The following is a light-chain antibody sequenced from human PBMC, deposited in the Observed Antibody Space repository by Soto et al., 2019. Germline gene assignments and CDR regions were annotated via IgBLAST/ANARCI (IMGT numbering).Light chain of an antibody. V-gene: IGKV3-20*01. CDR2: GAS. Sequence: EIVLTQSPGTLSLSPGXRXTXXXXASQXVSXSYLAWYQQKPGQAPRLLIYGASSRATGIPDRFSGSGSGTDFTLTISRLEPEDFAVYYCQQYGSSLFTFGPGTKVDIK. CDR1: QXVSXSY. J-gene: IGKJ3*01. CDR3: QQYGSSLFT.